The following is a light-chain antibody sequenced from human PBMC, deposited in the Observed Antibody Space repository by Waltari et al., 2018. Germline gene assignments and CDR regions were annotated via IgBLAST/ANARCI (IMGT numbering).Light chain of an antibody. CDR3: SSYTTSTAPGV. CDR1: SSDVGAYNF. J-gene: IGLJ1*01. V-gene: IGLV2-14*01. CDR2: EVS. Sequence: QSALTQPASVSGSPGQSITISCTGTSSDVGAYNFVSWYQQHPGKAPHLIIYEVSERPPGVSNRFSGSKSDNTASLTISGLQAEDEADYYCSSYTTSTAPGVFGAGTNVTVL.